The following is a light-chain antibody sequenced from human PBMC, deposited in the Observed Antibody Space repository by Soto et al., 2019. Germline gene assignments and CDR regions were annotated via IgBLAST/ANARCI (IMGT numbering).Light chain of an antibody. V-gene: IGKV1-27*01. CDR3: QKDSSVIT. CDR2: AAS. Sequence: DIQMTQSPSSLSASVGDRVTITCRASQGISNFLAWYQQKPGKVPKLLISAASTLQSGFPSRFSGSGSGTDITLTITSLQPEDVATYYWQKDSSVITFGQGTRLEI. CDR1: QGISNF. J-gene: IGKJ5*01.